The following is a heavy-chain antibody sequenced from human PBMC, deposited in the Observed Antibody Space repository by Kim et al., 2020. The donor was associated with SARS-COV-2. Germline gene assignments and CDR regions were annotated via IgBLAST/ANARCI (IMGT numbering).Heavy chain of an antibody. D-gene: IGHD6-19*01. J-gene: IGHJ4*02. CDR1: GYTFTSYA. CDR3: ASNDLISSGWTYYFDY. CDR2: INAGNGNT. Sequence: ASVKVSCKASGYTFTSYAMHWVRQAPGQRLEWMGWINAGNGNTKYSQKFQGRVTITRDTSASTAYMELSSLRSEDTAVYYCASNDLISSGWTYYFDYWGQGTLVTVSS. V-gene: IGHV1-3*01.